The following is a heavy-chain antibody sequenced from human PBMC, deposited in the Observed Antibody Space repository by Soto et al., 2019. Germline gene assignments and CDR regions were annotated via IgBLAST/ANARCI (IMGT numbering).Heavy chain of an antibody. CDR1: GGSISTYY. CDR2: IYYGGSA. Sequence: QVQLQESGPGLVKPSETLSLTCTVSGGSISTYYWNWIRQPPGKGLEWIGYIYYGGSANYNPSLKSRDPISVDTSKQQFSLKLSSVTAADTAVYYCARGGHCTNGVCSALDYWGQGTLVTVSS. V-gene: IGHV4-59*08. CDR3: ARGGHCTNGVCSALDY. D-gene: IGHD2-8*01. J-gene: IGHJ4*02.